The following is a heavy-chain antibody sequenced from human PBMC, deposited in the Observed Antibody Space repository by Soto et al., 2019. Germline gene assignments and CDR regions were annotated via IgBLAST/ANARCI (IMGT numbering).Heavy chain of an antibody. CDR2: IWYDGSNI. CDR3: ARQERGHDALDL. CDR1: EFTFRIFG. J-gene: IGHJ3*01. V-gene: IGHV3-33*01. Sequence: QVQLVESGGGVDQPGRSLRLSCAASEFTFRIFGMHWVRQAPGKGLEWVAVIWYDGSNIHYADSVEGRFTISRDNSKSTLYLEMNSLRVEDTAVYYCARQERGHDALDLWGQGTLVTVSS. D-gene: IGHD1-1*01.